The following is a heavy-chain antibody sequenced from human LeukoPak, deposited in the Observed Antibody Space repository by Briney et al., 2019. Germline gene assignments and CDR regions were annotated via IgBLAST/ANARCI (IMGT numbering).Heavy chain of an antibody. Sequence: ASVKVSCKASGYTFTAYYMHWVRQAPGQGLEWMGCINPNNGGTNYAQKFQGRVTMTRDTSISTAYMELRSLRSDDTAVYYCARAMDGSGSYYNFDYWGQGTLVTVSS. V-gene: IGHV1-2*02. J-gene: IGHJ4*02. CDR2: INPNNGGT. CDR1: GYTFTAYY. CDR3: ARAMDGSGSYYNFDY. D-gene: IGHD3-10*01.